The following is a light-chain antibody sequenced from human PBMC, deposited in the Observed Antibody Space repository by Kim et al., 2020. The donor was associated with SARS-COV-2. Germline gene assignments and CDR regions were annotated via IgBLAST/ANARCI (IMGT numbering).Light chain of an antibody. CDR1: SSEVGGYNY. Sequence: VTISGTGTSSEVGGYNYVSWYQQHPGKAPKLMIYDVSKRPSGVPDRFSGSKSGNTASLTISGLQAEDEADYYCCSYAGSYTSYVVFGGGTQLTVL. V-gene: IGLV2-11*01. J-gene: IGLJ2*01. CDR2: DVS. CDR3: CSYAGSYTSYVV.